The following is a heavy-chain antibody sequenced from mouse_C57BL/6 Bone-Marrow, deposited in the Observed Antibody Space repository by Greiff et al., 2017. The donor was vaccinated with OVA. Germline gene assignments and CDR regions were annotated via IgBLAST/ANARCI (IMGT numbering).Heavy chain of an antibody. V-gene: IGHV1-69*01. Sequence: QVHVKQPGAELVMPGASVKLSCKASGYTFTSYWMHWVKQRPGQGLEWIGEIDPSDSYTNYNQKFKGKSTLTVDKSSSTAYMQLSSLTSEDSAVYYCAREVGMSLFAYWGQGTLVTVSA. J-gene: IGHJ3*01. CDR1: GYTFTSYW. CDR3: AREVGMSLFAY. D-gene: IGHD1-1*02. CDR2: IDPSDSYT.